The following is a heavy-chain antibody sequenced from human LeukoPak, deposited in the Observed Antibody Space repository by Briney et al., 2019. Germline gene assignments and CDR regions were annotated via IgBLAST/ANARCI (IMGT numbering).Heavy chain of an antibody. Sequence: PSETLSLTCTVSGGSISSYYWSWIRQPPGKGLEWIGYIYYSGSTNYNPSLKSRVTISVDTSKNQFSLKLSSVTAADTAVYYCARQLGIAAADFDYWGQGTLATVS. CDR3: ARQLGIAAADFDY. V-gene: IGHV4-59*08. D-gene: IGHD6-13*01. J-gene: IGHJ4*02. CDR2: IYYSGST. CDR1: GGSISSYY.